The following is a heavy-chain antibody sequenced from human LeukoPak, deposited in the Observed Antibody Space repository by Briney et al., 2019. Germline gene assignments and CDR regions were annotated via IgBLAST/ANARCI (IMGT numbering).Heavy chain of an antibody. CDR3: ARLTADGRLYFVD. CDR2: LYNTGNT. D-gene: IGHD6-13*01. J-gene: IGHJ4*02. Sequence: YLSWVRQAPGKGLEWVSTLYNTGNTYYANSVKGRFSISRDNSKNTLFLQMNSLRAEDTAVYYCARLTADGRLYFVDWGPGTLVTVSS. CDR1: Y. V-gene: IGHV3-53*01.